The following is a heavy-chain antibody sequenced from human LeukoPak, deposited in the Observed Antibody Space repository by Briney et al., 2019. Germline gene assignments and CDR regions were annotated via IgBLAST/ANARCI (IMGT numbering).Heavy chain of an antibody. D-gene: IGHD6-13*01. CDR3: ARDYSSSWHN. V-gene: IGHV3-30*02. Sequence: GGSLRLSCAASGFTFSSYGMHWVRQAPGKGLEWVAFIRYDGRSKYYADSVKGRFTISRDNSKNTLYLQMSSLRAEDTAVYYCARDYSSSWHNWGQGTLVTVSS. CDR1: GFTFSSYG. J-gene: IGHJ4*02. CDR2: IRYDGRSK.